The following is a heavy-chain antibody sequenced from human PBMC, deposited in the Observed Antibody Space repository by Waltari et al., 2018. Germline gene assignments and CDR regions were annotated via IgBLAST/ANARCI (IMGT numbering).Heavy chain of an antibody. D-gene: IGHD2-2*01. CDR1: GFTFNRYW. CDR2: INYDGSQS. J-gene: IGHJ4*02. V-gene: IGHV3-7*01. CDR3: AKSRGFEY. Sequence: EVQLVESGGGLVQPGGSLRLPCGASGFTFNRYWMSWVRQTPGKGLEWVANINYDGSQSYYVDSVKGRFTVSRDNAKNSVYLQMNSLRVEDTAVYYCAKSRGFEYWGQGTLITVSS.